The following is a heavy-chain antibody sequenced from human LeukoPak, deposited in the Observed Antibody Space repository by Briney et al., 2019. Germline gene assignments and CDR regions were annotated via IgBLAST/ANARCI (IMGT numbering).Heavy chain of an antibody. CDR2: VQISENN. V-gene: IGHV4-4*07. CDR3: ARESVAAGTRWFDY. J-gene: IGHJ4*02. Sequence: PSEPLSLTCTVFGGYISDYYWTWIRQSAGKGLEWIGRVQISENNNYNPSLRSRVTLSLDTSKNQFSLRLTSVTAADTAIYYCARESVAAGTRWFDYWGQGTLVTVSS. CDR1: GGYISDYY. D-gene: IGHD6-13*01.